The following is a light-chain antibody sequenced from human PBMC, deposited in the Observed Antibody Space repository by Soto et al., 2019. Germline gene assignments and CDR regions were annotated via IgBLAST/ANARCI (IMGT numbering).Light chain of an antibody. CDR3: SSYTSSSTNV. Sequence: SVLSQPGSVCVSTGESITILCTGTSSFVGGYYSVSLYQHHPVKAPKLILYDVGDRPSGVFYRFSGSKSGNTASLTISGLQVADEADYDCSSYTSSSTNVFGTGTKVTVL. CDR1: SSFVGGYYS. J-gene: IGLJ1*01. CDR2: DVG. V-gene: IGLV2-14*03.